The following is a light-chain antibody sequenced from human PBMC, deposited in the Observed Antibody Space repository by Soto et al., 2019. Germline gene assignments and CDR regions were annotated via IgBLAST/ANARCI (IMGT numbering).Light chain of an antibody. CDR3: QHYNSYSPT. V-gene: IGKV1-5*01. CDR1: QSISSW. CDR2: DAS. J-gene: IGKJ1*01. Sequence: DIQMTQSPSTLSASVGDRVTITCRASQSISSWLAWYQQKPGKAPKLLIYDASSLESGVPSRFSGSGSGTEFTLTISCLQPDDFATYYCQHYNSYSPTFGQGTKVEIK.